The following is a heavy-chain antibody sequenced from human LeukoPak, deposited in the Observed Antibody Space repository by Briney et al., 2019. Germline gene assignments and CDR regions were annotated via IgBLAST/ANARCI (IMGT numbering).Heavy chain of an antibody. CDR3: ARITRPRGGSSGVLEP. J-gene: IGHJ5*02. V-gene: IGHV3-74*01. D-gene: IGHD3-16*01. CDR1: GFTFSDYW. Sequence: GGFLRLSCAASGFTFSDYWMHWVRQAPGKGLVWVSRVNNDGSSTVYADSVKGRFTISRDNAKNTVYLQMNSLRAEDTGVYYCARITRPRGGSSGVLEPWGQGTLVTVSS. CDR2: VNNDGSST.